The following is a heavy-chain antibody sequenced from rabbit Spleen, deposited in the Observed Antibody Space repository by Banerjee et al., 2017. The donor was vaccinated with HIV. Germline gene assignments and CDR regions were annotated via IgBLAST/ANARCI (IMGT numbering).Heavy chain of an antibody. CDR1: GFDFSNSA. J-gene: IGHJ4*01. V-gene: IGHV1S45*01. Sequence: QQQLVESGGGLVQPGASLILTCTASGFDFSNSAMCWVRQTPGKRPEWIACINAGISGITYYAAWAKGRFTISKTSSTAVTLQMTSLTAADTATYFCAMGSPSSSGYYWGYYFNLWGPGTLVTVS. D-gene: IGHD1-1*01. CDR2: INAGISGIT. CDR3: AMGSPSSSGYYWGYYFNL.